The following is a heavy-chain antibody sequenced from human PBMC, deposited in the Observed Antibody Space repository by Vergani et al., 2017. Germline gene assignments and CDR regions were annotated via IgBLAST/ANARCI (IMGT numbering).Heavy chain of an antibody. D-gene: IGHD5-24*01. V-gene: IGHV1-69*01. CDR3: AREQVGELATIWN. CDR2: SSPIFGTA. CDR1: GGTFSSYA. J-gene: IGHJ4*02. Sequence: QVQLVQSGAEVKKPGASVKVSCKASGGTFSSYAISWVRQAPGQGLEWMGGSSPIFGTANYAQKFQGRVTITADESTSTAYMELSSLRSEDTAVYYCAREQVGELATIWNWGQGTLVTVSS.